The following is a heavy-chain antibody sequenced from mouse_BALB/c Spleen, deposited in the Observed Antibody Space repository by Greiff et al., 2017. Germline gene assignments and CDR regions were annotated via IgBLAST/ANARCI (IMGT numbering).Heavy chain of an antibody. Sequence: EVKLQESGAELVKPGASVKLSCTASGFNIKDTYMHWVKQRPEQGLEWIGRIDPANGNTKYDPKFQGKATITADTSSNTAYLQLSSLTSEDTAVYYCARSRYRYGYFDVWGAGTTVTVSS. V-gene: IGHV14-3*02. CDR1: GFNIKDTY. CDR3: ARSRYRYGYFDV. J-gene: IGHJ1*01. CDR2: IDPANGNT. D-gene: IGHD2-14*01.